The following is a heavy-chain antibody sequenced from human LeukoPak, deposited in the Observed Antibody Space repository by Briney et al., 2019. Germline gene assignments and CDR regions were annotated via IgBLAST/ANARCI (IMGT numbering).Heavy chain of an antibody. V-gene: IGHV4-4*07. D-gene: IGHD1-1*01. Sequence: PSETLSLTCSVSGGSISGYYWGWIRQPAGKGLEWIGRIYSSGGTNYSPSLQSRVTMSVDTSTNQFSLRLTSVIAADTAVYYCVRERDAFDIWGQGTMVTVSS. J-gene: IGHJ3*02. CDR1: GGSISGYY. CDR3: VRERDAFDI. CDR2: IYSSGGT.